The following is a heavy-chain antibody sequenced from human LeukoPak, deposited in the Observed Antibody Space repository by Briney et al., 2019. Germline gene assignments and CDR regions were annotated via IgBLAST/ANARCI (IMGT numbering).Heavy chain of an antibody. CDR1: GYTFTSYG. D-gene: IGHD6-19*01. CDR2: IIPILGIA. CDR3: ARAGYSSGWLL. V-gene: IGHV1-69*04. J-gene: IGHJ4*02. Sequence: GASVKVSCKASGYTFTSYGISWVRQAPGQGLEWMGRIIPILGIANYAQKFQGRVTITADKSTSTAYMELSSLRSEDTAVYYCARAGYSSGWLLWGQGTLVTVSS.